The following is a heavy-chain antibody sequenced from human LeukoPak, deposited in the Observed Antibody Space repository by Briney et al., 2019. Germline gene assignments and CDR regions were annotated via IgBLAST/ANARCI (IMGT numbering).Heavy chain of an antibody. CDR2: IYWNDDK. CDR1: GFSLSTTRVG. Sequence: SGPTLVKPTQTLTLTCTFSGFSLSTTRVGVSWTREPPVKALEWLALIYWNDDKRYSPSLKSRLTIIKDTSKNQVVLIMTNMDPVDTATYYCARDRMGIGFDPWGQGTLVTVSS. D-gene: IGHD1-26*01. V-gene: IGHV2-5*01. CDR3: ARDRMGIGFDP. J-gene: IGHJ5*02.